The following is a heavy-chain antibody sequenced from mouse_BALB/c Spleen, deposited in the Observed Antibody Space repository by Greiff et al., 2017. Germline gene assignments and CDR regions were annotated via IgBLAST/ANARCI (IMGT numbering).Heavy chain of an antibody. J-gene: IGHJ3*01. CDR2: ISCYNGAT. D-gene: IGHD2-4*01. CDR3: ASMITTEFAY. V-gene: IGHV1S34*01. CDR1: GYSFTGYY. Sequence: LVKTGASVKISCKASGYSFTGYYMHWVKQSHGKSLEWIGYISCYNGATSYNQKFKGKATFTVDTSSSTAYMQFNSLTSEDSAVYYCASMITTEFAYWGQGTLVTVSA.